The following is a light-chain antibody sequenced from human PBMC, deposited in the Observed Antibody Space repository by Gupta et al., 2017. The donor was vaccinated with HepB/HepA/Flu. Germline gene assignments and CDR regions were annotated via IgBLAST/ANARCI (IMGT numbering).Light chain of an antibody. V-gene: IGKV3-11*01. J-gene: IGKJ2*03. CDR1: QRVPSY. Sequence: EIVLTQSPATLSLSPGERAKFSCRASQRVPSYIAWYQQKPGQAPRLLIYDASNRATGIPARFSGSGCGTDFTLTISSREPEDFAVYYCQHRNICPPMFSFGQGTKLEIK. CDR3: QHRNICPPMFS. CDR2: DAS.